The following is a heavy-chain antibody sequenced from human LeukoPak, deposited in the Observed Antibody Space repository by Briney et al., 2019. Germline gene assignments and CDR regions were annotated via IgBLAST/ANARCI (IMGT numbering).Heavy chain of an antibody. CDR3: ARGQTYGSGSYWFDP. CDR2: IYSSGNT. Sequence: SETLSLTCSVSGVSISSGSNYWGWIRQPPGKTLEWIGSIYSSGNTYYNPSLKSRVIILIDTAKNHFSLNLSSVTAADTAVYYCARGQTYGSGSYWFDPWGQGTLVTVSS. CDR1: GVSISSGSNY. D-gene: IGHD3-10*01. V-gene: IGHV4-39*07. J-gene: IGHJ5*02.